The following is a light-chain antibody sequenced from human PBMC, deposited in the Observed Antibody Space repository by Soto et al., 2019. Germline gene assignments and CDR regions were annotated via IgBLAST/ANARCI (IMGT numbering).Light chain of an antibody. CDR3: QQYNNWPPT. Sequence: ETVMTQSPATLSVSPGEGATLSCRASQSVGSNLAWYQQKPGQAPRLLIYGASTRATGLPATFSGGGSGTEFTLTISSLQSEDFAVYYCQQYNNWPPTFGQGAKLEIK. CDR1: QSVGSN. CDR2: GAS. V-gene: IGKV3-15*01. J-gene: IGKJ2*01.